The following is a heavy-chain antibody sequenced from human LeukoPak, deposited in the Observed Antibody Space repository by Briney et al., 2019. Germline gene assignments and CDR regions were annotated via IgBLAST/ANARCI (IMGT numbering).Heavy chain of an antibody. CDR3: ARDLRFSPSDYYYGMDV. CDR2: IYSGGST. V-gene: IGHV3-53*01. CDR1: GFTFEDYA. Sequence: GGSLRLSCAASGFTFEDYAMHWVRLAPGKGLEWVSVIYSGGSTYYADSVKGRFTISRDNSKNTLYLQMNSLRAEDTAVYYCARDLRFSPSDYYYGMDVWGQGTTVTVSS. J-gene: IGHJ6*02. D-gene: IGHD5-12*01.